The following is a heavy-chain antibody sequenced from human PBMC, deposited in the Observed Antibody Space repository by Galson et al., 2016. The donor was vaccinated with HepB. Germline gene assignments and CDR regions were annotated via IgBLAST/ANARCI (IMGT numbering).Heavy chain of an antibody. CDR3: ARNDHSQSGDYYNYYGMDV. D-gene: IGHD4-11*01. CDR1: GYTFTSYG. J-gene: IGHJ6*02. V-gene: IGHV1-18*01. CDR2: ISPYNANT. Sequence: SVKVSCKASGYTFTSYGISWVRQAPGQGLEWMGWISPYNANTNSGQKLQDRVTMTADTFTNTAYMELRSLKSDDTAVYYCARNDHSQSGDYYNYYGMDVWGQGTAVTVSS.